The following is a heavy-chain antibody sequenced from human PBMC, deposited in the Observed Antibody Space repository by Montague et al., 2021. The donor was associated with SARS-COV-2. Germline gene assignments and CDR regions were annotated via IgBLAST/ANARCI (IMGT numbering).Heavy chain of an antibody. J-gene: IGHJ4*02. CDR1: GGSIRSYY. V-gene: IGHV4-59*01. Sequence: SETLSLTCEVSGGSIRSYYWSWIRQSPGKGLEWIGYVHYTGSTKYNPSLKTRVTLSLDTPKNHFSLRLNSVTAADTAVYYCARAQNICFIANCVNYFDLWGGGALVSVSS. CDR3: ARAQNICFIANCVNYFDL. CDR2: VHYTGST. D-gene: IGHD1-1*01.